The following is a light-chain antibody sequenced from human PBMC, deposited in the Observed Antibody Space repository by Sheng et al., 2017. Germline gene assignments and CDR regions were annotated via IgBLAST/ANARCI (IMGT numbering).Light chain of an antibody. J-gene: IGKJ1*01. V-gene: IGKV1-39*01. CDR2: AAS. CDR1: QTINTY. Sequence: DIQMTQSPSSLSASVGDRVTITCRASQTINTYVNWYQQKPGKAPKLLIYAASTLQSGVPSRFSGSGSGTDFTLTISCLQSEDFATYYCQQYYNYPRTFGQGTKVEI. CDR3: QQYYNYPRT.